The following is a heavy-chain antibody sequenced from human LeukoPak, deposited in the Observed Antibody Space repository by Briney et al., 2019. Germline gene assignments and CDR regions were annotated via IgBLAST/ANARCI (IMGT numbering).Heavy chain of an antibody. CDR1: GGTISSYA. V-gene: IGHV1-69*01. CDR3: ARGGSGSYYLYYFDY. D-gene: IGHD3-10*01. CDR2: IIPIFGTA. Sequence: SVKVSCKASGGTISSYAISWVRQAPGQGLEWMGGIIPIFGTANYAQKFQGRVTITADESTSTAYMELSSLRSEDTAVYYCARGGSGSYYLYYFDYWGQGTLVTVSS. J-gene: IGHJ4*02.